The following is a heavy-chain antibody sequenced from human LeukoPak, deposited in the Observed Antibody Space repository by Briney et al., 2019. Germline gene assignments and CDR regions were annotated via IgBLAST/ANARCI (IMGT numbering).Heavy chain of an antibody. CDR2: IYPGDSDT. V-gene: IGHV5-51*01. D-gene: IGHD3-9*01. Sequence: GESLKISCKGSGYSFTSYWIGWVRQMPGKGLEWMGIIYPGDSDTRYSPSFQGQVTISADKSISTAYLQWSSLKASDTATYYCARRSGYDILTGYFLGFDPWGQGTLVTVSS. CDR1: GYSFTSYW. J-gene: IGHJ5*02. CDR3: ARRSGYDILTGYFLGFDP.